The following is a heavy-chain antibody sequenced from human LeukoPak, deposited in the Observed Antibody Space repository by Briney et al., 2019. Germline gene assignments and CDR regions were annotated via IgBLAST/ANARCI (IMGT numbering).Heavy chain of an antibody. J-gene: IGHJ4*02. CDR3: ARSAGDYFDY. Sequence: GESLKISCEGSGYSFSSYWIGWVRQMPGKGPEWVGIIYPRDSDTKYSPPFQGQATISVDKSISTAYLQWSSLKASDTATYYCARSAGDYFDYWGQGTLVTVSS. V-gene: IGHV5-51*01. CDR1: GYSFSSYW. CDR2: IYPRDSDT.